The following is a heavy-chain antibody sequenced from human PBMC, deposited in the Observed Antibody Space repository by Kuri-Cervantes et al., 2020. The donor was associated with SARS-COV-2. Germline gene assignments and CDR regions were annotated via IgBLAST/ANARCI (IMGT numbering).Heavy chain of an antibody. D-gene: IGHD3-10*01. V-gene: IGHV1-2*02. CDR2: INPNSGGT. J-gene: IGHJ4*02. CDR1: GYTFTGYY. Sequence: ASVKVSCKASGYTFTGYYMHWVRQAPGQGLEWMGWINPNSGGTNYAQKFQGRVTMTRVTSISTAYMELSRLRSDDTAVYYCAREGITMVRGVTFDYWGQGTLVTVSS. CDR3: AREGITMVRGVTFDY.